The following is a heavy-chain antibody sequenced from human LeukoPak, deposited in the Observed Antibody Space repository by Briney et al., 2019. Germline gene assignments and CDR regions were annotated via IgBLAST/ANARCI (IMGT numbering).Heavy chain of an antibody. CDR2: ISSSSSYI. J-gene: IGHJ4*02. V-gene: IGHV3-21*01. CDR1: GFTFSSYS. CDR3: ARDPYNWNSNYFDY. Sequence: GGSLRLSCAASGFTFSSYSMNWVRQAPGKGLEWVSSISSSSSYIYYADSVKGRFTISRDNAKNSLYLQMNSLRAEDTAVYYCARDPYNWNSNYFDYWGQGALVTVSS. D-gene: IGHD1-1*01.